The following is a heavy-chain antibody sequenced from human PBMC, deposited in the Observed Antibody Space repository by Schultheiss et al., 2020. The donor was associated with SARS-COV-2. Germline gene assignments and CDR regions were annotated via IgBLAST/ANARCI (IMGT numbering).Heavy chain of an antibody. CDR3: ARHVMAYGSGSSSYYYYYYMDV. Sequence: SETLSLTCTVSGGSISSSSYYWSWIRQHPGKGLEWIGYIYYSGSINYNSSLKSRVSISVDTPKNQFSLNLSSVTAADTAVYYCARHVMAYGSGSSSYYYYYYMDVWGKGTTVTVSS. D-gene: IGHD3-10*01. CDR1: GGSISSSSYY. CDR2: IYYSGSI. V-gene: IGHV4-61*05. J-gene: IGHJ6*03.